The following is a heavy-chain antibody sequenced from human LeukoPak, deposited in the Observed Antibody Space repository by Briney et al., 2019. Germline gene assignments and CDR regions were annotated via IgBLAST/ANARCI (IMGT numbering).Heavy chain of an antibody. CDR3: ARALPPYCGGDCYETY. CDR1: GFTFSSYS. Sequence: GGSLRLSCAASGFTFSSYSMNWVRQAPGKGLEWVSSISSSSSYIYHADSVKGRFTISRDNAKNSLYLQMNSLRAEDAAVYYCARALPPYCGGDCYETYWGQGTLVTVSS. J-gene: IGHJ4*02. CDR2: ISSSSSYI. V-gene: IGHV3-21*01. D-gene: IGHD2-21*02.